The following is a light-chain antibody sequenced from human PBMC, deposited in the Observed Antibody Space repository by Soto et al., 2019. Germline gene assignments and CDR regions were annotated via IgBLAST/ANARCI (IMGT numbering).Light chain of an antibody. Sequence: QSALAQPASVSGSPGQSITISCTGTDSDVGAYDSVSWYRQHPHKAPQLIIYKGTQRPSGVSNRISGATSGNAASLTISGLHADDEADYFCCSSAPESTYVFGTGTKVTVL. CDR2: KGT. CDR1: DSDVGAYDS. J-gene: IGLJ1*01. CDR3: CSSAPESTYV. V-gene: IGLV2-23*01.